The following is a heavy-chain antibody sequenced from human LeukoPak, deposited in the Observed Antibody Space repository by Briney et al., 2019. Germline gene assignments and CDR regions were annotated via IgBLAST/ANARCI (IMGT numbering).Heavy chain of an antibody. V-gene: IGHV3-23*01. CDR2: ISGSGDNT. D-gene: IGHD3-3*01. Sequence: GGSLRLSCAASGFTFSSYAMSWVRQVPGKGLEWVSVISGSGDNTYYADSVKGRFTISRDNSKNTLYLQMNSLRAEDTAVYYCARGLGYYDFWSGYPCFDYWGQGTLVTVSS. CDR3: ARGLGYYDFWSGYPCFDY. CDR1: GFTFSSYA. J-gene: IGHJ4*02.